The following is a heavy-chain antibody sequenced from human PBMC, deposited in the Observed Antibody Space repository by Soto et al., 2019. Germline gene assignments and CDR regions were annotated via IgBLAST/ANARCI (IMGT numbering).Heavy chain of an antibody. Sequence: LSLTCAVSCGSISSGGYSWSWIRQPPVKGLEWIGYIYHSGSTYYNPSLKSRVTISVDRSKNQFSLKLSSVTAADTAVYYCARAGYSSSWYYFDYWGQGTLVTVSS. CDR1: CGSISSGGYS. CDR2: IYHSGST. V-gene: IGHV4-30-2*01. D-gene: IGHD6-13*01. J-gene: IGHJ4*02. CDR3: ARAGYSSSWYYFDY.